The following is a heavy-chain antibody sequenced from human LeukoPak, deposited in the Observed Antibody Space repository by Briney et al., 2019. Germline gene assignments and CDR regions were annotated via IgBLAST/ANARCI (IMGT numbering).Heavy chain of an antibody. CDR3: ARQNFGVVYFDY. V-gene: IGHV5-51*01. CDR2: IYPGDSDT. J-gene: IGHJ4*02. Sequence: WIRQPPGKGLEWMGIIYPGDSDTRYSPSFQGQVTISADKSISTAYLQWSSLKASDTAMFYCARQNFGVVYFDYWGQGTLVTVSS. D-gene: IGHD3-3*01.